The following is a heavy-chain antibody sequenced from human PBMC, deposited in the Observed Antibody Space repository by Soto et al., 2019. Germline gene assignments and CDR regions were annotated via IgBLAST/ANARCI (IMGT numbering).Heavy chain of an antibody. CDR1: GFTFGNYW. Sequence: EVQLVGSGGGLVQPGGSLRLSCAASGFTFGNYWMYWVRQAPGKGLVWVSRINSDGSVSSYADSVKGRLTISRDNVKNTLYLQMDSLRVEDTAVYYCARGDCVGGTCYSLAGSFYYYMDVWGKGTTVTVFS. CDR3: ARGDCVGGTCYSLAGSFYYYMDV. V-gene: IGHV3-74*01. CDR2: INSDGSVS. J-gene: IGHJ6*03. D-gene: IGHD2-15*01.